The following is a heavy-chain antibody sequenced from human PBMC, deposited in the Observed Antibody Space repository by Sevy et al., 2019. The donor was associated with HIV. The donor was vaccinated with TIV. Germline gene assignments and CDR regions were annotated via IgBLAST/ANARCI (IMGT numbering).Heavy chain of an antibody. CDR1: GFTFNAYD. CDR3: AKYFYYDSLTGDATDAFDM. Sequence: GGSLRLSCAVSGFTFNAYDMHWVRQAPGKGLEYMALISYDGGKKYYADSVKGRFTISRDNSENTLYLQMNNLRVEGMAVYYWAKYFYYDSLTGDATDAFDMWGQGTMVTVSS. V-gene: IGHV3-30*18. D-gene: IGHD3-9*01. CDR2: ISYDGGKK. J-gene: IGHJ3*02.